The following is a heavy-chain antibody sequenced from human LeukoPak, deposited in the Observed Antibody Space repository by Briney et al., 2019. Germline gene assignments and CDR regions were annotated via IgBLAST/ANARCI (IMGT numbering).Heavy chain of an antibody. CDR3: AKDTYAGIGLLLDS. V-gene: IGHV3-23*01. J-gene: IGHJ4*02. Sequence: GGSLRLSCAASGFSFSSYAMSWVRQAPGKGLEWVSGISGSGATTYYADSVKGRFTISRFNSKNTLYLQMNSLRVEDTAAYYCAKDTYAGIGLLLDSWGQGTLVTVSS. D-gene: IGHD2-2*01. CDR2: ISGSGATT. CDR1: GFSFSSYA.